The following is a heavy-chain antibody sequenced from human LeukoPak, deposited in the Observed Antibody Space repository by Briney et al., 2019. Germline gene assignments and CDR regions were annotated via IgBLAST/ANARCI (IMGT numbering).Heavy chain of an antibody. CDR3: ARYTGTNWGYSFDY. J-gene: IGHJ4*02. D-gene: IGHD7-27*01. Sequence: SETLSLTCAVSGYSISSGYYWSWIRQPPGKGLEWIATIHQSGMTYYNPSLKSRVTISVDTSKNQFSLKLTSVTAAGTAVYYCARYTGTNWGYSFDYWRQRTLVTVSS. CDR2: IHQSGMT. CDR1: GYSISSGYY. V-gene: IGHV4-38-2*01.